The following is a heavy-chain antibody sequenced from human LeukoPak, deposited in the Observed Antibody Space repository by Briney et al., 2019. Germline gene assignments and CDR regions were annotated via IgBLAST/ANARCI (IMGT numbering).Heavy chain of an antibody. V-gene: IGHV3-33*01. J-gene: IGHJ4*02. CDR2: IWYDGSNK. CDR3: ARAPTSYYYFDY. D-gene: IGHD1-26*01. Sequence: GGSLRLSCAASGFTFSSYGMHWVRQAPGKGLEWVAVIWYDGSNKYYADSVKGRFTISRDNSKNTLYLQMNSLRAEDTAVYYCARAPTSYYYFDYWGQGTLATVSS. CDR1: GFTFSSYG.